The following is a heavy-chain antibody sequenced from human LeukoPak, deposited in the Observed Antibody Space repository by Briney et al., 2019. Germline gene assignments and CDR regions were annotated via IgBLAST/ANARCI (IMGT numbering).Heavy chain of an antibody. CDR3: ARDRGTYTYGGFDY. CDR2: VYYSGCT. Sequence: PSDTLSLTCTVSGGSTDHYFWNWIRQTPGKGLEWIGYVYYSGCTVYNPSLQSRVSISIDTSKKQISLKLSSVTAADTAVYYCARDRGTYTYGGFDYWGQGTLVSVSS. V-gene: IGHV4-59*01. CDR1: GGSTDHYF. D-gene: IGHD3-16*01. J-gene: IGHJ4*02.